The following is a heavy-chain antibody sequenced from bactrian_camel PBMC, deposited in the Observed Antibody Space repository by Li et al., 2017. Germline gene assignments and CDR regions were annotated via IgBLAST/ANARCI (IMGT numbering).Heavy chain of an antibody. J-gene: IGHJ4*01. CDR1: GYTYCSSC. D-gene: IGHD2*01. V-gene: IGHV3S9*01. Sequence: HVQLVESGGDSVRAGGSLRLSCAASGYTYCSSCMAWFRQVSGQEREGVASIDADGETSYVDSVKGRFTVSRDNGKNSVYLQMDSLKLEDTAMYYCAADFSPYCSGPYLARRANFEGQGTQVTVS. CDR2: IDADGET.